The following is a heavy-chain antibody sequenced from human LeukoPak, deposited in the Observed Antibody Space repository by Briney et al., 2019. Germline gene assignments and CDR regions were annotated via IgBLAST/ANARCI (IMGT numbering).Heavy chain of an antibody. CDR2: IYTSGST. CDR1: GGSISSGSYY. D-gene: IGHD6-13*01. CDR3: ASGIAADPY. V-gene: IGHV4-61*02. Sequence: SQTLSLTCTVSGGSISSGSYYWSWIRQPAGKGLEWIGRIYTSGSTNYNPSLKSRVTISVDTSKNQFSLKLSSVTAADTAVYYCASGIAADPYWGQGTLVTVSS. J-gene: IGHJ4*02.